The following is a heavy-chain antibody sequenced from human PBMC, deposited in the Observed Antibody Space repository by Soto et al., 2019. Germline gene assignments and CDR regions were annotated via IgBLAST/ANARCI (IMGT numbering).Heavy chain of an antibody. J-gene: IGHJ6*02. CDR1: GFTFSTYS. CDR2: ISSRSDI. Sequence: PGGSLRLSCVGSGFTFSTYSINWVRQAPGKGLEWVSSISSRSDIYYADSVKGRFTISSDNAKNSVSLQMNSLRAEDTAVYYCAREYTAWPLAYGLDVWGQGTTVTVSS. V-gene: IGHV3-21*01. D-gene: IGHD2-2*02. CDR3: AREYTAWPLAYGLDV.